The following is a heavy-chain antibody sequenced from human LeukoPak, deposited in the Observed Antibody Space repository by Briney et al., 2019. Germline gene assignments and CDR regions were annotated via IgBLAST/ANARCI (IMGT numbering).Heavy chain of an antibody. J-gene: IGHJ4*02. V-gene: IGHV3-23*01. CDR1: GFTFSSYA. CDR3: ATFLRWGSGGYTPQRPPPDY. D-gene: IGHD3-10*01. CDR2: ISGSGGST. Sequence: GGSLRLSCAASGFTFSSYAMSWVRQAPGKGLEWVSAISGSGGSTYYADSVKGRFTISRDNSKNTLYLQMNSLRAEDTAVYYCATFLRWGSGGYTPQRPPPDYWGQGTLVTVSS.